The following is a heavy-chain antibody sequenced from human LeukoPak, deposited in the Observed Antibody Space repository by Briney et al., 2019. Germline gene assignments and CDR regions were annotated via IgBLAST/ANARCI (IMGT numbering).Heavy chain of an antibody. D-gene: IGHD6-13*01. J-gene: IGHJ4*02. CDR1: GGSISSGSYC. Sequence: SQTLSLTCTVSGGSISSGSYCWSWIRQPAGKGLEWIGHIYSSGSTNYNPSLKSRVTISVDTSKNQFSLKLGSVTAADTAVYYCAIRREGYSSSWSAFEYWGQGTLVTVSS. CDR2: IYSSGST. V-gene: IGHV4-61*09. CDR3: AIRREGYSSSWSAFEY.